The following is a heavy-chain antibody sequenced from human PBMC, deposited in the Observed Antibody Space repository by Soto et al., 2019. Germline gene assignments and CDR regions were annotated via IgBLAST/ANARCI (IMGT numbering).Heavy chain of an antibody. J-gene: IGHJ4*01. CDR3: ARNPGGQLGAKYVDY. Sequence: GGSLRLSCAASGFSVSSHYMSWVRQAPGKGLEWVSVIYSGGETYYADSVKGRFTISRDNSNDMLYLQMNSLRAEDTAVYYCARNPGGQLGAKYVDYWGHGTMGTVSS. CDR1: GFSVSSHY. D-gene: IGHD6-6*01. V-gene: IGHV3-53*01. CDR2: IYSGGET.